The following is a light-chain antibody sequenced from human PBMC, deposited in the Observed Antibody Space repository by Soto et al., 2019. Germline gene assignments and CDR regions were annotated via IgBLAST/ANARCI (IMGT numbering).Light chain of an antibody. Sequence: EVVMTQSPATLSEFPGERVTLSCRASQSVSSSLAWYQQKPGQAPRLLIYSASTRATGIPARFSGNGSGTEFTLTISSLESEDFAVYYCQQYINGYTFGQGTKLEIK. J-gene: IGKJ2*01. V-gene: IGKV3-15*01. CDR3: QQYINGYT. CDR2: SAS. CDR1: QSVSSS.